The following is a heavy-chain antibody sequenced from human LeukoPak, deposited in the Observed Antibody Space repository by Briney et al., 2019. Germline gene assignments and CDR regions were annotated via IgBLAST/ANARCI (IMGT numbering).Heavy chain of an antibody. Sequence: GGSLRLSCAASGFTFSSYGIHWVRQAPGKGLEWVAVISYDGRNKYYADSVKGRFTISRDNSKNTVYLQMDSLRAEDTAVYYCAKDRITMRVVVPFYGMDVWGQGTTVTVSS. J-gene: IGHJ6*02. CDR2: ISYDGRNK. CDR1: GFTFSSYG. D-gene: IGHD3-22*01. CDR3: AKDRITMRVVVPFYGMDV. V-gene: IGHV3-30*18.